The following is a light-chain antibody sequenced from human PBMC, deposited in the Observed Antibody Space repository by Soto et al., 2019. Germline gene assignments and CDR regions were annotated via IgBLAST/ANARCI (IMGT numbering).Light chain of an antibody. CDR2: KAS. J-gene: IGKJ1*01. Sequence: IQMTHSPSSLSASLGDRVTITFRASQGIRNDLGWYQQKPGKAPKLLIYKASTLKSGVPSRFSGSGSGTEFTLTISSLQPDDFATYYCQHYNSYSEAFGQGTKVDIK. CDR3: QHYNSYSEA. CDR1: QGIRND. V-gene: IGKV1-5*03.